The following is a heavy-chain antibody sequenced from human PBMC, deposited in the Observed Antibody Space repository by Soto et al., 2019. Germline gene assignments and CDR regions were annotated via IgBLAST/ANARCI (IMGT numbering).Heavy chain of an antibody. V-gene: IGHV3-66*01. Sequence: PGGSLRLSCAASGFTVSSKYMSWVRQAPGKGLEWVSLIQSGGPIYYADSVKGRFTISRDNAKNSLYLQMNSLRDEDTAVYYCARPEYSSSSYGMDVWGQGTTVTVSS. CDR2: IQSGGPI. D-gene: IGHD6-6*01. J-gene: IGHJ6*02. CDR3: ARPEYSSSSYGMDV. CDR1: GFTVSSKY.